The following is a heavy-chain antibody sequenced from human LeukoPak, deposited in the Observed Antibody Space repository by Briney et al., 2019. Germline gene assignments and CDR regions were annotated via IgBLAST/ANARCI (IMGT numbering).Heavy chain of an antibody. CDR3: ARRAEYYDSSGYQKGWTFDY. CDR2: IYPDDSDT. CDR1: GYTFTKYW. Sequence: GESLKISCKGSGYTFTKYWIGWVRQMPGKGLEWMGIIYPDDSDTRYSPSFQGQVTISADKSISTAYLQWSSLKASDTAIYFCARRAEYYDSSGYQKGWTFDYWGQGTLVTVSS. J-gene: IGHJ4*02. V-gene: IGHV5-51*01. D-gene: IGHD3-22*01.